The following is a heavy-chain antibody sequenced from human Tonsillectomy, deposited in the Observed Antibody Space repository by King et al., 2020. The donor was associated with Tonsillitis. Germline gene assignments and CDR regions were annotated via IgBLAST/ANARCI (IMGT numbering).Heavy chain of an antibody. Sequence: QLQESGPGLVKPSQTLSLTCTVSGGSISSGGYYWSWIRQHPGKGLEWIGYIYYSGSTYYNPSLKSRVTISVETSKNKFSLKLSSVTAADTAVYYCARDDRDYYGFTRFQHWGQGTLVTVSS. J-gene: IGHJ1*01. D-gene: IGHD3-10*01. CDR2: IYYSGST. CDR3: ARDDRDYYGFTRFQH. V-gene: IGHV4-31*03. CDR1: GGSISSGGYY.